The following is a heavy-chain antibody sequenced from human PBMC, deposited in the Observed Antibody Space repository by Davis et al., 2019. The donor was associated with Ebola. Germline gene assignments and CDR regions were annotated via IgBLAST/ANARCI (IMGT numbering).Heavy chain of an antibody. CDR1: GGSISSYY. Sequence: PSETLSLTCTVSGGSISSYYWSWIRQPPGKGLEWIGYIYYSGSTNYNPSLKSRVTISVDTSKNQFSLKLSSVTAADTAVYYCARAHIVVVPAYYYYYMDVWGKGTTVTVSS. J-gene: IGHJ6*03. V-gene: IGHV4-59*01. CDR3: ARAHIVVVPAYYYYYMDV. D-gene: IGHD2-2*01. CDR2: IYYSGST.